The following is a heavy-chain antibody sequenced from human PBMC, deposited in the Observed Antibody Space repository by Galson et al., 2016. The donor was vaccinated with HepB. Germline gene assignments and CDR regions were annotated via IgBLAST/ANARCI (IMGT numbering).Heavy chain of an antibody. J-gene: IGHJ4*02. D-gene: IGHD4-11*01. V-gene: IGHV3-7*01. CDR2: IKHDGSEK. CDR3: AVVTTTSSFDY. CDR1: GFSFSDQW. Sequence: SLRLSCAASGFSFSDQWMSWVRQAPGKGLEWVANIKHDGSEKNYVDSVKGRFTIFRDNAENSLYLQMNSLRAEDTAVYYCAVVTTTSSFDYWGQGTLVTVSS.